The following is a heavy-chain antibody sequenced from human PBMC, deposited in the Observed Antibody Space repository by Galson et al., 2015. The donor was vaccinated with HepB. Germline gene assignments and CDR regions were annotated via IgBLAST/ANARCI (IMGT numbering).Heavy chain of an antibody. V-gene: IGHV4-59*01. Sequence: ETLSLTCTVSGGSISSYYWSWIRQPPGKGLEWIGYIYYSGSTNYNPSLKSRVTISVDTSKNQFSLKLSSVTAADTAVYYCARSPYDFWSGYLPGNKYYFDYWGQGTLVTVSS. D-gene: IGHD3-3*01. J-gene: IGHJ4*02. CDR2: IYYSGST. CDR1: GGSISSYY. CDR3: ARSPYDFWSGYLPGNKYYFDY.